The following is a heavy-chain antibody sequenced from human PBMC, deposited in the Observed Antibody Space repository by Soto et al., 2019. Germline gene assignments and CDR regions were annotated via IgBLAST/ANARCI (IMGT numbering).Heavy chain of an antibody. D-gene: IGHD6-13*01. V-gene: IGHV4-34*01. CDR1: GGSFSGYY. CDR3: ARAIAAAGYYYGMDV. Sequence: QVQLQQWGAGLLKPSETLSLTCAVYGGSFSGYYWSWIRQPPGKGLEWIGEINHSGSTNYNPSLKSRVTISVDTSKNQFSLKLSSVTAADTAVYYCARAIAAAGYYYGMDVWGQGTTVTVSS. J-gene: IGHJ6*02. CDR2: INHSGST.